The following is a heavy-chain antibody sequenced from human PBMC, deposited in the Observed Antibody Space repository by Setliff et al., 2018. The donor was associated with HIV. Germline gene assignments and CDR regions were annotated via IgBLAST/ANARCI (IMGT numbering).Heavy chain of an antibody. CDR3: AKAGPRYNWNYAYFDP. CDR1: GFISSTYW. V-gene: IGHV3-7*03. D-gene: IGHD1-20*01. Sequence: HPGGSLRLSCAASGFISSTYWMNWVRQAPGKGLEWVAHINEDGSEKYYVDSVKGRFTISRDNAQNSLYLQMNSLRPEDTAFYYCAKAGPRYNWNYAYFDPWGQGALVTVSS. J-gene: IGHJ5*02. CDR2: INEDGSEK.